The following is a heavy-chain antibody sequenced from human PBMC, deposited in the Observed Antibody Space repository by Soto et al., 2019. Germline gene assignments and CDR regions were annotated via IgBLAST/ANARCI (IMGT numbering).Heavy chain of an antibody. V-gene: IGHV4-30-4*01. CDR1: GGSISSGYYY. CDR3: ARDHVPYSSGWYPRRYYGMDV. D-gene: IGHD6-19*01. J-gene: IGHJ6*02. CDR2: IYYSGNT. Sequence: PSETLSLTCSVSGGSISSGYYYWSCIRQPPGKGLEWIGNIYYSGNTYYNPSLKSRLIISIDTSKNQFSLKVGSVTAADTAVYYCARDHVPYSSGWYPRRYYGMDVWGQGTTVTVSS.